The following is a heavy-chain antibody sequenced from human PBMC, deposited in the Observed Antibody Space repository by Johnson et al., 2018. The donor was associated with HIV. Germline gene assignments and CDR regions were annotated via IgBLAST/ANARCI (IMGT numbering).Heavy chain of an antibody. J-gene: IGHJ3*02. D-gene: IGHD3-3*01. CDR1: AFTFSNYW. Sequence: VHLVESGGGLVQPGGSLTVSCAASAFTFSNYWVHWVRQAPGQGLVWVSRIVSDVSSAIYTDSVTCLFTISRDNSKNTLYLQMNSLRAEDTAVYYCAKVRGDFWSCYYGGLNDAFDIWGQGTMVTVSS. CDR2: IVSDVSSA. CDR3: AKVRGDFWSCYYGGLNDAFDI. V-gene: IGHV3-74*02.